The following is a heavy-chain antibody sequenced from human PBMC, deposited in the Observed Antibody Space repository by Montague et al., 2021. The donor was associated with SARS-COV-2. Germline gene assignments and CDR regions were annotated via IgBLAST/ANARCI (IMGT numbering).Heavy chain of an antibody. J-gene: IGHJ6*02. CDR3: ARDDIVLHDVTNGMDV. Sequence: SETLSLTCTVPGGSISSSNYYWGWIRQPPGQGLEWNGNIYYSGGTYYNPSLKSRLTIDMDTSNNQFSLKLSSVTAADTAEYYCARDDIVLHDVTNGMDVWGQGATVTVSS. V-gene: IGHV4-39*07. CDR2: IYYSGGT. D-gene: IGHD4/OR15-4a*01. CDR1: GGSISSSNYY.